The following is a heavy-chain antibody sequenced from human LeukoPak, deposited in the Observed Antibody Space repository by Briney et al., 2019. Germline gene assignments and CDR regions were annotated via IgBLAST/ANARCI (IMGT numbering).Heavy chain of an antibody. D-gene: IGHD2-2*01. Sequence: PSETLSLTCGVSAGSLINYYCHWIRQAPGKGLEWIGEISHGGITKHNPSLKSRVTMSQDTSKRQFSLKMNSMTAADTGVYYCGIFMDVVPGSMSWGLGTLVTVSS. V-gene: IGHV4-34*01. CDR2: ISHGGIT. J-gene: IGHJ4*02. CDR1: AGSLINYY. CDR3: GIFMDVVPGSMS.